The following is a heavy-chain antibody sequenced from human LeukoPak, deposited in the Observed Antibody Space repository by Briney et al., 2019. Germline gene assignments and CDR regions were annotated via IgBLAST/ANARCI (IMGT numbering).Heavy chain of an antibody. V-gene: IGHV3-21*01. CDR1: GFTFSTHN. CDR2: ITSSSNYT. J-gene: IGHJ6*03. Sequence: PGGSLRLFCAASGFTFSTHNMNGVRHAPGRGRVEGSSITSSSNYTFYADSAKGRFAISRDNAKNTLYLQMNSQRAEDTAIYYCARDPYNGNYGDSYYDYMDVWGKGTTVTISS. D-gene: IGHD1-26*01. CDR3: ARDPYNGNYGDSYYDYMDV.